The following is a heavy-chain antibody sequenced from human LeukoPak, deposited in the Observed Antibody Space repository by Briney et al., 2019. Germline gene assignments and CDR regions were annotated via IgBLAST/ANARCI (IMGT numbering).Heavy chain of an antibody. CDR1: GYTFTSYG. Sequence: GASVKVSCKASGYTFTSYGISWVQQAPGQGLEWMGWISAYNGNTNYAQKLQGRVTMTTDTSTSTAYMELRSLRSDDTAVYYCARDGPYDYVWGSYRGSATFDYWGQGTLVTVSS. J-gene: IGHJ4*02. CDR3: ARDGPYDYVWGSYRGSATFDY. CDR2: ISAYNGNT. D-gene: IGHD3-16*02. V-gene: IGHV1-18*01.